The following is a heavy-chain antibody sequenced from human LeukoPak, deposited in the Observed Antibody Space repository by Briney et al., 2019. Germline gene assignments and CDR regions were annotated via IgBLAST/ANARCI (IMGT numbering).Heavy chain of an antibody. V-gene: IGHV1-2*02. Sequence: GASVKVSYKASGYTFTGYYLHWVRQAPGQGLEWMGWINPNSGGTNYAQKFQGRVTMTGDTSISTAYMELSRLSSDDTAIYYCAGRPDTAIVPIFDYWGQGTLVTVSS. D-gene: IGHD5-18*01. CDR2: INPNSGGT. CDR3: AGRPDTAIVPIFDY. CDR1: GYTFTGYY. J-gene: IGHJ4*02.